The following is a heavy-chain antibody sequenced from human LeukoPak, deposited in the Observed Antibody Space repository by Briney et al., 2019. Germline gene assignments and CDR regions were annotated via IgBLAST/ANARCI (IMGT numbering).Heavy chain of an antibody. V-gene: IGHV4-59*01. Sequence: SETLSLTCTVSGGSISSYYWSWIRQPPGKGLEWIGYIYYSGSTNYNPSLKSRVTISVDTSKNQFSLKLSSVTAADTAVYYCARLTIGTGPVGWVRSQTVLNAFDIWGQGTMVTVSS. CDR3: ARLTIGTGPVGWVRSQTVLNAFDI. J-gene: IGHJ3*02. CDR2: IYYSGST. CDR1: GGSISSYY. D-gene: IGHD3-10*01.